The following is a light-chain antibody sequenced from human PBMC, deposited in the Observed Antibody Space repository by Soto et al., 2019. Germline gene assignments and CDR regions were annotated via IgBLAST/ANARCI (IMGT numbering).Light chain of an antibody. CDR2: AAT. CDR1: RAINRY. J-gene: IGKJ2*01. Sequence: QLTQSPASLSASIGARVIITFRATRAINRYLAWYQQKPGAAPKLLMYAATTLQRGVPSRVSGSGSGTEFTLTISSLQPEDFATYYCQQTSAFPRTFGQGTKVDI. CDR3: QQTSAFPRT. V-gene: IGKV1-9*01.